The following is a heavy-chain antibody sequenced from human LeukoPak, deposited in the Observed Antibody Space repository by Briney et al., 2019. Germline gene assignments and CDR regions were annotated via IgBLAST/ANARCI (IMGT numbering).Heavy chain of an antibody. CDR1: GFIFSSYG. V-gene: IGHV3-30*03. J-gene: IGHJ1*01. D-gene: IGHD3-22*01. Sequence: PGGSLILSCAASGFIFSSYGMHWVRQAPGKGLEWVAFISNDGTNENYADSVKGRFTISRDNSKNTLFLQMNSLRDDDTAIYYCATEGVYYDSRGYSDAAEYFQHWGQGTLVTVSS. CDR2: ISNDGTNE. CDR3: ATEGVYYDSRGYSDAAEYFQH.